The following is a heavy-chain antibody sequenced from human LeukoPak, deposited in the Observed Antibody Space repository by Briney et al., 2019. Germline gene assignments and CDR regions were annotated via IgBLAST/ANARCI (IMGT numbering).Heavy chain of an antibody. CDR1: GFTFNTFA. CDR2: MIGVGTT. D-gene: IGHD5-24*01. Sequence: GGSLRLSCAASGFTFNTFAMTWVHQAPGKGLEWVAGMIGVGTTYYADSVKGRFTLSKDNSKKTVYLQMNSLRVEDTAIYYCAKDLHYNDGRWEFDPWGQGTLVTVSS. CDR3: AKDLHYNDGRWEFDP. V-gene: IGHV3-23*01. J-gene: IGHJ5*02.